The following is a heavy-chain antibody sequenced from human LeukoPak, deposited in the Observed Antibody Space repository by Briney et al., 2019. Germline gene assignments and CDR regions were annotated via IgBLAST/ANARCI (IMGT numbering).Heavy chain of an antibody. J-gene: IGHJ4*02. V-gene: IGHV3-7*01. CDR2: MRQDGGEI. CDR3: ARANAFDY. CDR1: GFTFSRYW. Sequence: PGGSLRLSCEASGFTFSRYWMAWVRQAPGKEPEWVANMRQDGGEIYYVDSVKGRFTISRDNARNFLYLQMNSLRAEDTAVYYCARANAFDYWGQGTLVTVSS.